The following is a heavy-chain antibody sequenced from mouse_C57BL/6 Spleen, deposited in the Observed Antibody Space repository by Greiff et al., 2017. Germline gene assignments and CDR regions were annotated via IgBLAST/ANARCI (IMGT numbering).Heavy chain of an antibody. J-gene: IGHJ2*01. Sequence: EVKLMESGGGLVQPKGSLKLSCAASGFSFNTYAMNWVRQAPGKGLEWVARIRSKSKNYATYYGDSVKDRFTISRDDSESMLYLQMNNLKTEDTAMYYCVRGDDYDAWFDDWGQGTTLTVSS. D-gene: IGHD2-4*01. V-gene: IGHV10-1*01. CDR3: VRGDDYDAWFDD. CDR2: IRSKSKNYAT. CDR1: GFSFNTYA.